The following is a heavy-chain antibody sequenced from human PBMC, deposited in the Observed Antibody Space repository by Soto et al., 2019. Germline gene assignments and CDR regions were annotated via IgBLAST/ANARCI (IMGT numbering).Heavy chain of an antibody. J-gene: IGHJ6*02. V-gene: IGHV6-1*01. D-gene: IGHD6-19*01. CDR3: AREYSSGWYGEKKRYYYYYGMDV. Sequence: SQTLSLTCAISGDSVSSNSAAWNWIRQSPSRGLEWLGRTYYRSKWYNDYAVSVKSRITINPDTSKNQFSLQLNSVTPEDTAVYYCAREYSSGWYGEKKRYYYYYGMDVWGQGTTVTVSS. CDR2: TYYRSKWYN. CDR1: GDSVSSNSAA.